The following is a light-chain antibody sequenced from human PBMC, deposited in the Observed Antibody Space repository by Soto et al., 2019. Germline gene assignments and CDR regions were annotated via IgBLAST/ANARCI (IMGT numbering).Light chain of an antibody. CDR1: SSNIGAGYD. Sequence: QSVLTQPPSVSGAPGQTVTISCTGSSSNIGAGYDVHWYQQPPGAAPKLLIYANKNRPSGVPERFSGSKSGASGSLAITGLRADDEADYYCQSYDNSLSTSIFGGGTKLTVL. V-gene: IGLV1-40*01. J-gene: IGLJ2*01. CDR2: ANK. CDR3: QSYDNSLSTSI.